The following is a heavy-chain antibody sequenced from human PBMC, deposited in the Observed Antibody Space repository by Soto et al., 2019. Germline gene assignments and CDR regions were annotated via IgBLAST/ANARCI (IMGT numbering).Heavy chain of an antibody. D-gene: IGHD5-12*01. CDR1: GGSISRYY. CDR3: ARQTSGGLYYYYYYGMDV. CDR2: LYNTGST. V-gene: IGHV4-59*01. Sequence: SETLSLTCTVSGGSISRYYWSWIRQTPGKGLEWIGYLYNTGSTIYNPSLESRVTISVDTSKNQFSLILNSVTAADTAVYYCARQTSGGLYYYYYYGMDVWGQGTTVTVSS. J-gene: IGHJ6*02.